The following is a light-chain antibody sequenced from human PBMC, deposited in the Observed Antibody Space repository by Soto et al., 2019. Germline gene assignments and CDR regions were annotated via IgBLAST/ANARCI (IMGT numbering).Light chain of an antibody. CDR2: EVN. Sequence: QSVLTQPPSASGSPGQSVAISCTGTSSDVGGYNYVSWYQQHPGKAPKLMIYEVNKRPSGVPDRFSGSKSGNTASLTVSGLQAEDEADYYCSAYTVSRTYVFGTGTKLTVL. V-gene: IGLV2-8*01. CDR1: SSDVGGYNY. CDR3: SAYTVSRTYV. J-gene: IGLJ1*01.